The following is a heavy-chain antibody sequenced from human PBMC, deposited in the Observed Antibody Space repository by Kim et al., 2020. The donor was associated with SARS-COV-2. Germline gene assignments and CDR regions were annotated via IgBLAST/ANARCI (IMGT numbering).Heavy chain of an antibody. Sequence: GGSLRLSCVASGFTFSSYAMGWVRQPPGKGLEWVSGISNSAYYTFYTDSVKGRFTISRDNSQHTMYLQMHSLRADDTAVYYCATEMAGSGSFYRFHVWG. CDR3: ATEMAGSGSFYRFHV. V-gene: IGHV3-23*01. D-gene: IGHD3-10*01. J-gene: IGHJ6*02. CDR2: ISNSAYYT. CDR1: GFTFSSYA.